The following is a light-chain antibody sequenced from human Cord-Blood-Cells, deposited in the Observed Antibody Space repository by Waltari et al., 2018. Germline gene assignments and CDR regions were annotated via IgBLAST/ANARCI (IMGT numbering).Light chain of an antibody. CDR1: QSISSY. J-gene: IGKJ2*03. V-gene: IGKV1-39*01. CDR2: AAS. Sequence: DIQMTQAPSSLSASVGDRVTITCRASQSISSYLNGYQQKPGKAPKLLIFAASSLQSGGPSRFSGSGSGTDFTRTISSLQPDDCATYYCQQSYSTAYSFVQGAKLEIK. CDR3: QQSYSTAYS.